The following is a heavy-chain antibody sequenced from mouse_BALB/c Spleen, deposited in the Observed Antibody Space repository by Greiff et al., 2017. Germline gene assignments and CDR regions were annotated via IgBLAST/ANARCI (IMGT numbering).Heavy chain of an antibody. CDR3: TRLDTSYAMDY. CDR1: GYTFTDYA. Sequence: QVQLQQSGAELVRPGVSVTISCKGSGYTFTDYAMHWVKQSHAKSLEWIGVISTYYGDASYNQKFKDKATLTVDKSSSTAYMQLRNPTSEDSAVYYCTRLDTSYAMDYWGQGTSVTVSS. CDR2: ISTYYGDA. D-gene: IGHD2-12*01. V-gene: IGHV1-67*01. J-gene: IGHJ4*01.